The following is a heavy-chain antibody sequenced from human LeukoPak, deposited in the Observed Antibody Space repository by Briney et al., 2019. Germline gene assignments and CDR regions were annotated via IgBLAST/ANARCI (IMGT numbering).Heavy chain of an antibody. CDR3: ARDNSVRDEAWWFNP. V-gene: IGHV3-30*02. CDR1: GFTFSSYG. Sequence: GGSLRLSCAASGFTFSSYGMHWVRQAPGKGLEWVAFIRYDGSYKYYADSVKGRFTISRDNSKNTLYLQMNSLRAEDTAVYYCARDNSVRDEAWWFNPWGQGTLVTVSS. J-gene: IGHJ5*02. D-gene: IGHD5-24*01. CDR2: IRYDGSYK.